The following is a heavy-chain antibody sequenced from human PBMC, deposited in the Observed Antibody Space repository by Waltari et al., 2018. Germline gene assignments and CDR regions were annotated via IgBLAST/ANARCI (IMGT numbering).Heavy chain of an antibody. CDR1: GYSISGGYF. V-gene: IGHV4-38-2*02. CDR3: VRDPAYDYNNYVDY. J-gene: IGHJ4*02. Sequence: QVQLQESGPGLVKPSETLSLTCTVPGYSISGGYFWGWGRQAPGKGLEWVGSRFHRGYTHSNPSLKSRVTISMDTSRNQFSLKLDSVTAADTAVYYCVRDPAYDYNNYVDYWGQGTLVTVSS. CDR2: RFHRGYT. D-gene: IGHD4-4*01.